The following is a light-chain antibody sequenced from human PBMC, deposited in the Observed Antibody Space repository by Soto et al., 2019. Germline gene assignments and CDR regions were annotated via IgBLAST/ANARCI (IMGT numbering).Light chain of an antibody. V-gene: IGLV2-18*02. J-gene: IGLJ1*01. CDR3: TSFTTRKTYV. CDR1: SSDIGSYDR. Sequence: QSVLTQPPSVSGSPGQSVTISCTGTSSDIGSYDRVSWYQQPPGTAPRLMIYEVSNRPSGVPDRFSGSKSGNTASLTISGLQPEDETDYYCTSFTTRKTYVFGTGTQLTVL. CDR2: EVS.